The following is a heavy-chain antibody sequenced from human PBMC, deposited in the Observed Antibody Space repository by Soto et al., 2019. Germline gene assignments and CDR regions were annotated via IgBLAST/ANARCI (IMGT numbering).Heavy chain of an antibody. CDR1: GFTFSSYA. J-gene: IGHJ3*01. CDR2: ISSNGGST. V-gene: IGHV3-64D*08. D-gene: IGHD2-2*01. Sequence: PGGSLRLSCSASGFTFSSYAMHWVRQAPGKGLEYVSAISSNGGSTYYADSVKGRFTISRDNSKNTLYLQMSSLRAEDTAVYYCVKLFLEGPVWYQRTHVWGQGTIVTVSS. CDR3: VKLFLEGPVWYQRTHV.